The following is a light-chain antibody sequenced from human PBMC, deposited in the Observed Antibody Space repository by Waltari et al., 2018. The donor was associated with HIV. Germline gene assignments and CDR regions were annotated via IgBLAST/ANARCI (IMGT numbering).Light chain of an antibody. CDR1: QSVLFNSKNMNY. CDR2: WAS. J-gene: IGKJ2*01. V-gene: IGKV4-1*01. Sequence: DIVMTQSPDSLAVSLGERATINCKSSQSVLFNSKNMNYLAWYQQKPGQPPKLLIYWASTRESGVPDRFSGSGSGTDFTLTISSLQAEDVAVYFCQQYFSTLYTFGQGTKLEIK. CDR3: QQYFSTLYT.